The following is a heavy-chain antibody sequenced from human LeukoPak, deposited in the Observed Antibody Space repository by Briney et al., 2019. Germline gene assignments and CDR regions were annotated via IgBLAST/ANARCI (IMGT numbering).Heavy chain of an antibody. D-gene: IGHD3-10*01. V-gene: IGHV4-34*01. Sequence: SETLSLTCAVYGGSFSGYYWSWIRQPPGKGLEWIGEINHSGSTNYNPSLKSRVTISVDTSKNQFSLKLSSVTAADTAVYYCARGFLSWFGELIRYYYYGMDVWGQGTTVTVSS. CDR1: GGSFSGYY. J-gene: IGHJ6*02. CDR3: ARGFLSWFGELIRYYYYGMDV. CDR2: INHSGST.